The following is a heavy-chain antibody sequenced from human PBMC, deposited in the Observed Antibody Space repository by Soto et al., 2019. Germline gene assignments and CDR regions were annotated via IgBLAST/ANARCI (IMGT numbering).Heavy chain of an antibody. Sequence: ASVKVSCKASGYTFTGYYMHWVRQAPGQGLQWMGWINPNSGGTDYAQNFQGRVTLTRDTSISTASMELSGLTSDDTAVYYCALSVMRNYCDYWGQGTLVTVS. J-gene: IGHJ4*02. CDR2: INPNSGGT. CDR1: GYTFTGYY. CDR3: ALSVMRNYCDY. D-gene: IGHD2-21*01. V-gene: IGHV1-2*02.